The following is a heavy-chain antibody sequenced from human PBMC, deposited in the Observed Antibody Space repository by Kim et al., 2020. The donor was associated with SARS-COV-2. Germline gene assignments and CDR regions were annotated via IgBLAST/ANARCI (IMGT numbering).Heavy chain of an antibody. CDR2: T. D-gene: IGHD2-21*01. CDR3: AKDRLRGGEGY. Sequence: TFYADSVKGRFTISRDNSKNTLYLQMNSLRVEDTALYYCAKDRLRGGEGYWGQGTLVTVSS. J-gene: IGHJ4*02. V-gene: IGHV3-23*01.